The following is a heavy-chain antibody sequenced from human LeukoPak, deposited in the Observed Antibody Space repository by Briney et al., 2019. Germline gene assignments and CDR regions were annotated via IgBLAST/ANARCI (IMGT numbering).Heavy chain of an antibody. CDR1: GFTFSSYS. CDR3: AELGITMIGGV. V-gene: IGHV3-21*01. Sequence: GGSLRLSCAASGFTFSSYSMNWVRQAPGKGLEWVSSISSSSNYIYYTDSLKGRFTISRDNAKNSLYLQMNSLRAEDTAVYYCAELGITMIGGVWGKGTTVTISS. D-gene: IGHD3-10*02. J-gene: IGHJ6*04. CDR2: ISSSSNYI.